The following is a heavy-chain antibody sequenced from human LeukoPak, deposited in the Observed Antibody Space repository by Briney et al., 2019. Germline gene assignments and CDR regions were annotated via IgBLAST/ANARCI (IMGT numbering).Heavy chain of an antibody. CDR2: VFYSGPT. CDR3: AGRSAWYFDA. CDR1: GDSIDSYY. Sequence: LETLSLTCTVSGDSIDSYYWSWIRQPPGEGLQWIGYVFYSGPTNYDASLKSRVAISVDRSNNQFSLKLTSVSAADTAVYYCAGRSAWYFDAWGQGTPVTVSS. D-gene: IGHD1-26*01. V-gene: IGHV4-59*01. J-gene: IGHJ4*02.